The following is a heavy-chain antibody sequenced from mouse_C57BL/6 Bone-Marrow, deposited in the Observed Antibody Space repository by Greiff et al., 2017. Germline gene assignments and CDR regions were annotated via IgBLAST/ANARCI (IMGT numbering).Heavy chain of an antibody. CDR2: IYPGDGDT. D-gene: IGHD1-1*01. Sequence: VQLQQSGPELVKPGASVKISCKASGYAFSSSWMNWVKQRPGKGLEWIGRIYPGDGDTNYNGKFKGKATLTADKSSSTAYMQLSSLTSEDSAVYFCARCTLRYGAMDYWGQGTSVTVSS. CDR3: ARCTLRYGAMDY. J-gene: IGHJ4*01. CDR1: GYAFSSSW. V-gene: IGHV1-82*01.